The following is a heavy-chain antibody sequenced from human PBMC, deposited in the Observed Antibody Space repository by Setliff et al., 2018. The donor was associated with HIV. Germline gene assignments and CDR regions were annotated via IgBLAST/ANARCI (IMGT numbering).Heavy chain of an antibody. CDR1: GDTFSTSA. CDR3: ARDVITGDYAAFDI. D-gene: IGHD4-17*01. J-gene: IGHJ3*02. V-gene: IGHV1-69*10. CDR2: IIPVFRMT. Sequence: SVKVSCKAPGDTFSTSALSWVRQAPGQGLEWMGGIIPVFRMTDYAEKFQGRLIISADPSTNAAYMELSSLRSDDTAVYYCARDVITGDYAAFDIWGQGTMVTVSS.